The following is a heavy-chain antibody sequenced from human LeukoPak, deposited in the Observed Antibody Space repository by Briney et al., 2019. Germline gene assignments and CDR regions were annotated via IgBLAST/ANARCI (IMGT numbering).Heavy chain of an antibody. V-gene: IGHV4-34*01. CDR1: GGSFSGYY. J-gene: IGHJ5*02. CDR2: INHSGST. CDR3: ARDRGYSSSSSNWFDP. D-gene: IGHD6-6*01. Sequence: SETLSLTCAVYGGSFSGYYWSWIRQPPGKGLEWIGEINHSGSTNYNPSLKSRVTISVDTSKNQFSLKLSSVTAADTAVYYCARDRGYSSSSSNWFDPWGQGTLVTVSS.